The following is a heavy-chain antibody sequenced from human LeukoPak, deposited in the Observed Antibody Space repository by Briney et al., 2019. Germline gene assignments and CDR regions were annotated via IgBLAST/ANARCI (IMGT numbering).Heavy chain of an antibody. J-gene: IGHJ6*02. CDR3: ARDPVGYYYAMDV. CDR2: ISSSGATI. Sequence: PGASLRLSCAASGFTFRRYSMNWVRQAPGKGLEWVSYISSSGATIYYADSVKGRFTISRDKAKNSVHLQMNSLRAEDTAVYYCARDPVGYYYAMDVWGQGTTVTVSS. CDR1: GFTFRRYS. V-gene: IGHV3-48*01. D-gene: IGHD1-26*01.